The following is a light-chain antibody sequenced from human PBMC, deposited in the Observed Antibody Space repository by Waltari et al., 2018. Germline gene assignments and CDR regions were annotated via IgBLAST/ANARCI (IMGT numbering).Light chain of an antibody. CDR3: SSYTSSSTRV. J-gene: IGLJ3*02. CDR2: DVS. V-gene: IGLV2-14*03. Sequence: QSALTQPASVSGSPGQSITISCTGTSSDVGGYNYVSWYQQHPGKAPKLMIYDVSNRPSGVSNRFSGSKSGNTASLTMSGLQAEDEADDYYSSYTSSSTRVFGGGTKLTVL. CDR1: SSDVGGYNY.